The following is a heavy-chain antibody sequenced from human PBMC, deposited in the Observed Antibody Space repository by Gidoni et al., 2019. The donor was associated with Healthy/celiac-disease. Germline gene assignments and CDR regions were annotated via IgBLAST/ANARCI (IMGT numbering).Heavy chain of an antibody. CDR1: GGTFSGYY. CDR2: INHSGST. J-gene: IGHJ4*02. Sequence: QVQLQQWGAGLLKPSETLSLTCAVHGGTFSGYYWSWIRQPPGKGLEGIGEINHSGSTNYNPSLKSRVTISVATSKIQFSLKLSSVTAADTAVYYCARVSPRYDILTGYYIPLFDYWGQGTLVTVSS. CDR3: ARVSPRYDILTGYYIPLFDY. V-gene: IGHV4-34*01. D-gene: IGHD3-9*01.